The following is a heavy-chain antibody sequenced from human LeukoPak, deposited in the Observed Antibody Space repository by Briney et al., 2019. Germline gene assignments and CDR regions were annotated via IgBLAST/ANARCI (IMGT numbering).Heavy chain of an antibody. CDR1: GGSFSGYY. CDR2: INHSGST. V-gene: IGHV4-34*01. J-gene: IGHJ6*03. D-gene: IGHD5-18*01. CDR3: ARVGYSYSINDWSRTGLGAYPPKYHYYMDV. Sequence: SETLSLTCAVYGGSFSGYYWSWIRQPPGKGLEWIGEINHSGSTNYNPSLKSRVTISVDTSKNQFSLKVSSVTAADTAVYYCARVGYSYSINDWSRTGLGAYPPKYHYYMDVWGKGTTVTVSS.